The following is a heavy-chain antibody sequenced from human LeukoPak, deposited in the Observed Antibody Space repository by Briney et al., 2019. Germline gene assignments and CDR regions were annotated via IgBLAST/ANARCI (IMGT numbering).Heavy chain of an antibody. Sequence: GGSLRLSCAASGFTFSSYAMSWVRQAPGKGLEWVSAISGSGGSTYYADSVKGRFTISRDNSKNTLYLQMNSLRAEDTAVYYCAKVIVVVTAIRDAFDIWGRGTMVTVPS. D-gene: IGHD2-21*02. CDR3: AKVIVVVTAIRDAFDI. V-gene: IGHV3-23*01. CDR2: ISGSGGST. CDR1: GFTFSSYA. J-gene: IGHJ3*02.